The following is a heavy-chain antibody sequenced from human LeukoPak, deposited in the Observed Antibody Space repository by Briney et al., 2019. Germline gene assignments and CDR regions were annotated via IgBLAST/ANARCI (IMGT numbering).Heavy chain of an antibody. V-gene: IGHV1-69*02. J-gene: IGHJ4*02. CDR2: IIPILGIA. CDR1: GGTFSSYT. CDR3: ASDIVVVPAARSNPLDY. D-gene: IGHD2-2*01. Sequence: SVKVSCKASGGTFSSYTISWVRQAPGQGLEWMGRIIPILGIANYAQKFQGRVTITADKSTSTASMELSSLRSEDTAVYYCASDIVVVPAARSNPLDYWGQGTLVTVSS.